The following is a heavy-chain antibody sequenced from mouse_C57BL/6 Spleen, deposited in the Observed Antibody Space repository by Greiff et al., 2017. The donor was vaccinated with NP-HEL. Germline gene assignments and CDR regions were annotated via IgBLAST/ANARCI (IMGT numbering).Heavy chain of an antibody. CDR1: GYTFTSYT. Sequence: VQLQQSGAELARPGASVKMSCKASGYTFTSYTMHWVKQRPGQGLEWIGYINPSSGYTKYNQKFKDKATLTADKSSSTAYMQLSSLTSEDSAVYYCARLSDYDDGYAMDYWGQGTSVTVSS. D-gene: IGHD2-4*01. J-gene: IGHJ4*01. CDR3: ARLSDYDDGYAMDY. CDR2: INPSSGYT. V-gene: IGHV1-4*01.